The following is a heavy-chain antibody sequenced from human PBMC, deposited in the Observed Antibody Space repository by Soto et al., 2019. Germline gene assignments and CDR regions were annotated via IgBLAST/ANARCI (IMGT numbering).Heavy chain of an antibody. D-gene: IGHD3-10*01. Sequence: PSETLSLTCTVSGGSISSYYWSWIRQPPGKGLEWIGYIYYSGSTNYNPSLKSRVTISVDTSKNQFSLKLSSVTAADTAVYYCARVGGMYGSGSYYNFDYWGQGTLVTVSS. CDR2: IYYSGST. V-gene: IGHV4-59*01. J-gene: IGHJ4*02. CDR1: GGSISSYY. CDR3: ARVGGMYGSGSYYNFDY.